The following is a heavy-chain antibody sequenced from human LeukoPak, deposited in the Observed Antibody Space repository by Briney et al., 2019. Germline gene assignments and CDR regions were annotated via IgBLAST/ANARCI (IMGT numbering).Heavy chain of an antibody. V-gene: IGHV1-24*01. CDR2: FDPEDDET. J-gene: IGHJ4*02. Sequence: ALVKVSCKVSGYTLTELSIHWVRQAPGKGLEWIGGFDPEDDETIYAQKFQGRVTMTEDTSTDTAYMELSSLRSEDTAVYYCATDPFEYYYGSGTNYDYWGPGTLVTVSS. CDR1: GYTLTELS. CDR3: ATDPFEYYYGSGTNYDY. D-gene: IGHD3-10*01.